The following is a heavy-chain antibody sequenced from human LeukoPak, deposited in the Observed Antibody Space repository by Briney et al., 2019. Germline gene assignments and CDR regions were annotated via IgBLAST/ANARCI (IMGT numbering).Heavy chain of an antibody. V-gene: IGHV6-1*01. CDR1: GDSVSSNSAA. D-gene: IGHD2-15*01. J-gene: IGHJ4*02. CDR3: AREILYCSGGSCYRGPFDN. Sequence: SQTLSLTCAISGDSVSSNSAAWNWIRQSPSRGLEWLGRTYYRSKWYNDYAVSVKSRVTINPDTSKNQFSLQLNSVTPEDTAVYYCAREILYCSGGSCYRGPFDNWGQGTLVTVSA. CDR2: TYYRSKWYN.